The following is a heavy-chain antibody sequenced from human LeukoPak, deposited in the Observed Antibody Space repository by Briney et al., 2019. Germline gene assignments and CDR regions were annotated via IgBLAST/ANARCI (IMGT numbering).Heavy chain of an antibody. Sequence: GGSLRLSCAASGFTFSSYGMSWVRQAPGKGLEWVSGISGSGTNTNYADSVKGRFTISRDNSKNTLYLQMNGLRAEDTAVYYCAKSIREGAFDIWGQGTMVTVSS. CDR1: GFTFSSYG. J-gene: IGHJ3*02. V-gene: IGHV3-23*01. D-gene: IGHD1-26*01. CDR2: ISGSGTNT. CDR3: AKSIREGAFDI.